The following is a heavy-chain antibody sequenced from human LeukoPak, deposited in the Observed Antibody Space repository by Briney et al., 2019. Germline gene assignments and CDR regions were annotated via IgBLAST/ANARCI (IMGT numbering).Heavy chain of an antibody. CDR1: GGSLSRYD. J-gene: IGHJ4*02. V-gene: IGHV4-59*08. CDR2: IYYSGST. Sequence: SETLSLPCAVSGGSLSRYDLSWLRQPPGQGLEWIGDIYYSGSTSYNPSLKSRVTISVDTSKTKFSLKLSSVTAADTTVYSCARRTITMVRGVPLYYFDYWGQGTLVTVSS. CDR3: ARRTITMVRGVPLYYFDY. D-gene: IGHD3-10*01.